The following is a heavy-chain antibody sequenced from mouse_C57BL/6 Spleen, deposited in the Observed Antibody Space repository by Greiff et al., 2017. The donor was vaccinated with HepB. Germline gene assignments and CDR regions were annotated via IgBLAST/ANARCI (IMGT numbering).Heavy chain of an antibody. J-gene: IGHJ4*01. D-gene: IGHD2-4*01. CDR3: ARGGLRHYAMDY. V-gene: IGHV5-17*01. Sequence: EVHLVESGGGLVKPGGSLKLSCAASGFTFSDYGMHWVRQAPEKGLEWVAYISSGSSTIYYADTVKGRFTISRDYAKNTLFLQMTSLRSEDTAMYYCARGGLRHYAMDYWGQGTSVTVSS. CDR2: ISSGSSTI. CDR1: GFTFSDYG.